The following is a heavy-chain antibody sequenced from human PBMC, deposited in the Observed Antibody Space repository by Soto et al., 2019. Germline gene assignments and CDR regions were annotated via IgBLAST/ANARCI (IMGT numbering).Heavy chain of an antibody. Sequence: EVQLVESEGGLVQPGWSLRLSCAASGFTFSYYWMHGVRQAPGQGMVWASRVHSDGSSTTYADSVKGRFTISRDNAKNTRYLQMSSLRAEDTAVYYCASGDRGACDLWGQGTMVTVSS. D-gene: IGHD2-21*02. J-gene: IGHJ3*01. CDR2: VHSDGSST. CDR3: ASGDRGACDL. V-gene: IGHV3-74*01. CDR1: GFTFSYYW.